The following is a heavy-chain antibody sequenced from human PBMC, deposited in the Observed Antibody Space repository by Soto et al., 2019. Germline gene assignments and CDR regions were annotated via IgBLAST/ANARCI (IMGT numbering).Heavy chain of an antibody. V-gene: IGHV3-23*01. CDR2: ITGSGDRT. Sequence: EVQLLESGGDLVQPGGSLRLSCAASGFTFSTYAMRWVRQAPGKGLEWVSSITGSGDRTYYADSVKGRFTISRDNSQSTLHLQMNSLRAADTAVYYCARMYSSSCDSWGQGTLVTVSS. CDR3: ARMYSSSCDS. J-gene: IGHJ4*02. CDR1: GFTFSTYA. D-gene: IGHD6-13*01.